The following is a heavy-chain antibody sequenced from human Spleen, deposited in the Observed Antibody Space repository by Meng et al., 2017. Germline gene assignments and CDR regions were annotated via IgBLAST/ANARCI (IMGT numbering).Heavy chain of an antibody. CDR2: MKSNVDGGTV. CDR3: SGHVDY. V-gene: IGHV3-15*01. J-gene: IGHJ4*02. Sequence: SWIRQPPGKGLEWIGRMKSNVDGGTVDYAAAVKGRFFISRDDSENTFYLQMNSLKTEDTAVYYCSGHVDYWGQGTLVTVSS.